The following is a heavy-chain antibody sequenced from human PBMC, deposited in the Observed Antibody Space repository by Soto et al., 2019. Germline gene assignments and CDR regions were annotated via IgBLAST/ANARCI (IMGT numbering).Heavy chain of an antibody. CDR2: IHYSGNT. J-gene: IGHJ4*02. CDR1: GDSIGTGGYY. D-gene: IGHD3-22*01. CDR3: ATNHDDISGRTPLLFDS. V-gene: IGHV4-31*03. Sequence: SETLSLTCTVSGDSIGTGGYYWDWIRQHPGKGPEWIGYIHYSGNTYYNPSLKSRLTISLDTSKNQFSLHLSSVTAADTAVYYCATNHDDISGRTPLLFDSWGQGTLVTVS.